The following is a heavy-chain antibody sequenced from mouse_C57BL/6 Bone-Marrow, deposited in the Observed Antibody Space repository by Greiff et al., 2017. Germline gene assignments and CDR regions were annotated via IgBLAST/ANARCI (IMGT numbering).Heavy chain of an antibody. V-gene: IGHV1-15*01. CDR3: TKFLIYYYAHWYFDV. D-gene: IGHD1-1*01. Sequence: QVQLKQSGAELVRPGASVTLSCKASGYTFTDYEMHWVKQTPVHGLEWIGAIDPETGGTAYNQKFKGKAILTADKSSSTAYMELRSLTSEDSAVYYCTKFLIYYYAHWYFDVWGTGTTVTVSS. J-gene: IGHJ1*03. CDR2: IDPETGGT. CDR1: GYTFTDYE.